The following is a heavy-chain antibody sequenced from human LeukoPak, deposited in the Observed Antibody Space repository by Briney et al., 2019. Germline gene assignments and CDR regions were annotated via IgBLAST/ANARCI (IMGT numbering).Heavy chain of an antibody. CDR1: GYTFTSYD. V-gene: IGHV1-8*01. J-gene: IGHJ4*02. CDR3: ARGADGDYASDY. Sequence: ASAKVSCKASGYTFTSYDINWVRQATGQGLEWMGWMNPNSGNTGYAQKFQGRVTMTRNTSISTAYMELSSLRSEDTAVYYCARGADGDYASDYWGQGTLVTVSS. CDR2: MNPNSGNT. D-gene: IGHD4-17*01.